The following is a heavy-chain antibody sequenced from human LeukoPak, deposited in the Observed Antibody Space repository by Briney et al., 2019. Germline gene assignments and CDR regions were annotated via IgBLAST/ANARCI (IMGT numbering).Heavy chain of an antibody. Sequence: SVKVSCKASGGTFSSYAISWVRQAPGQGLEWMGRIIPILGIANYAQKFQGRVTITADKSTSTAYMELSSLRSEDTAVYYCARDGTHNYDFWSGYRDYNYYGMDVWGQGTTVTVSS. D-gene: IGHD3-3*01. J-gene: IGHJ6*02. CDR2: IIPILGIA. V-gene: IGHV1-69*04. CDR3: ARDGTHNYDFWSGYRDYNYYGMDV. CDR1: GGTFSSYA.